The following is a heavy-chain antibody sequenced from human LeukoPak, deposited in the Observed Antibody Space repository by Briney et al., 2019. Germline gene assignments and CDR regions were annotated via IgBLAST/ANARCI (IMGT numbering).Heavy chain of an antibody. D-gene: IGHD3-22*01. CDR3: ARALGGHYYDSSGYSIRGLGLDY. CDR2: INHSGST. Sequence: PSETLSLTCGVYGGSLSDYYWTWIRQPPGKGLEWIGEINHSGSTNYNPSLKSRVTISVDTSKNQFSLKLSSVTAADTAVYYCARALGGHYYDSSGYSIRGLGLDYWGQGTLVTVSS. V-gene: IGHV4-34*09. CDR1: GGSLSDYY. J-gene: IGHJ4*02.